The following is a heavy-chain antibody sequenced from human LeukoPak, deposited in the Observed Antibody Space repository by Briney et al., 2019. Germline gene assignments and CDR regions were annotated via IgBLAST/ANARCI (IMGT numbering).Heavy chain of an antibody. V-gene: IGHV5-51*01. Sequence: GESLKISCKGSGYSFTSYWISWVRQMPGKGLEWMGIIYPGDSDTRYSPSFQGQVTISADKSISTAYLQWSSLKASDTAMYYCARPAEDCGGDCYLDYWGQGTLVTVSS. CDR1: GYSFTSYW. D-gene: IGHD2-21*02. CDR3: ARPAEDCGGDCYLDY. CDR2: IYPGDSDT. J-gene: IGHJ4*02.